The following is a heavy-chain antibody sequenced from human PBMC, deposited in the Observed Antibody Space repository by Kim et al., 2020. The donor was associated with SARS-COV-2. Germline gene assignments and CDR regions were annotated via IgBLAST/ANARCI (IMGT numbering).Heavy chain of an antibody. CDR2: IWYDGSNK. CDR3: ARGPLGMIVLSYYYGMDV. J-gene: IGHJ6*02. Sequence: GGSLRLSCAASGFTFSSYGMHWVRQAPGKGLEWVAVIWYDGSNKYYADSVKGRFTISRDNAKNTLYLQMNSLRAEDTAVYYCARGPLGMIVLSYYYGMDVWGQGTTLPVSS. CDR1: GFTFSSYG. D-gene: IGHD3-22*01. V-gene: IGHV3-33*01.